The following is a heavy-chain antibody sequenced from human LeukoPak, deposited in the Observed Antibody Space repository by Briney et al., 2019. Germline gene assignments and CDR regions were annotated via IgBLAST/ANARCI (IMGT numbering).Heavy chain of an antibody. J-gene: IGHJ4*02. CDR1: GFTFSSYG. D-gene: IGHD5-24*01. Sequence: SGGSLRLSCAASGFTFSSYGMHWVRQAPGKGLEWVAFIRYDGSNKYYADSVKGRFTISRDNAKNSRYLQMNSLRAEDTAVYYCARDLGWLQLSSAFDYWGPGTLVTVSS. CDR2: IRYDGSNK. CDR3: ARDLGWLQLSSAFDY. V-gene: IGHV3-30*02.